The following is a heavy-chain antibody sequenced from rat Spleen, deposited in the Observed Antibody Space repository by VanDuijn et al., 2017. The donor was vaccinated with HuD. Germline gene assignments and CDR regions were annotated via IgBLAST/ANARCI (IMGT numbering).Heavy chain of an antibody. CDR3: AREADKPFHYCARSALMYTTDPSDY. V-gene: IGHV5-7*01. CDR1: GFTFSDYN. CDR2: ISYDGSST. Sequence: EVQLVESGGGLVQPGRSLKLSCAASGFTFSDYNMAWVRQAPKTGLEWVATISYDGSSTYYRDSVKGRFTISRDNAKSTLNLQMDSLRSEDTATYYCAREADKPFHYCARSALMYTTDPSDYWGQGVMVTVSS. D-gene: IGHD1-6*01. J-gene: IGHJ2*01.